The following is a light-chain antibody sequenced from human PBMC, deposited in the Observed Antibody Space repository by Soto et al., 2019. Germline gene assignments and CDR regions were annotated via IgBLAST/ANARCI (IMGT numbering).Light chain of an antibody. Sequence: QSALTQPASVSGSPGQSITISCTGTSSDVGGYNYVSWYQQHPGKAPKLMIYEVSNRPSGVSNRFSGSKSGNTASLPISGPQAEAEANYHSSSNTSTRTRVFGGGPKLPF. J-gene: IGLJ3*02. CDR1: SSDVGGYNY. CDR2: EVS. CDR3: SSNTSTRTRV. V-gene: IGLV2-14*01.